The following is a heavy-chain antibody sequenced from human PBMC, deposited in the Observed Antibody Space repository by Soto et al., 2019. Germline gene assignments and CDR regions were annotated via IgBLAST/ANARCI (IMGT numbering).Heavy chain of an antibody. J-gene: IGHJ2*01. Sequence: QVQLQESGPGLVKPSETLSLTCTVSGGSFGSDYWTWIRQPPGKGLEWIGYIYFSGITNYNPSLKSRVTISIDTSKKQFSPKLNSVTAADTAVYYCARRNKRWLQYWSFDLWGRGTLVTVSS. CDR3: ARRNKRWLQYWSFDL. CDR2: IYFSGIT. CDR1: GGSFGSDY. D-gene: IGHD5-12*01. V-gene: IGHV4-59*08.